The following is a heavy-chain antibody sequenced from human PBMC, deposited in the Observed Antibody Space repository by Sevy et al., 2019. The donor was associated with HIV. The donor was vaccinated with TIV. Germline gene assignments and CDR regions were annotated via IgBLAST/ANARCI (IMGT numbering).Heavy chain of an antibody. J-gene: IGHJ2*01. CDR2: IYYSGST. Sequence: KQSQTLSLTCTVSGGSISSYYWSWIRQPPGKGLEWIGYIYYSGSTNYNPSLKSRVTISVDTSKNQFSLKLSSVTAADTAVYYCARFRDYYYVSSGYPNWYFDLWGRGTLVTVSS. CDR1: GGSISSYY. D-gene: IGHD3-22*01. CDR3: ARFRDYYYVSSGYPNWYFDL. V-gene: IGHV4-59*01.